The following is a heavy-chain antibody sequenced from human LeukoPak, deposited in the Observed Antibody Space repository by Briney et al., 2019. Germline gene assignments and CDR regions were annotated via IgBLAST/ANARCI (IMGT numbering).Heavy chain of an antibody. D-gene: IGHD6-13*01. V-gene: IGHV5-51*01. CDR2: IYPGDSDT. J-gene: IGHJ4*02. CDR1: GYSFTSYW. CDR3: ARSSSSYVTSLDS. Sequence: GESLKISCKGSGYSFTSYWIGWVRQMPGKGLEWMGIIYPGDSDTRYIPSFQGQVTISADKSISTAYLQWSSLKSSDTAMYYCARSSSSYVTSLDSWGQGTLVTVSS.